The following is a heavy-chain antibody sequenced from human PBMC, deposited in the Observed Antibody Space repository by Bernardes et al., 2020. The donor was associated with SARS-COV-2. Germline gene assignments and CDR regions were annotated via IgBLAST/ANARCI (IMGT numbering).Heavy chain of an antibody. CDR2: ISGSGSTT. CDR1: GFSLDTNT. J-gene: IGHJ4*02. CDR3: VKDPNWGSAH. D-gene: IGHD7-27*01. V-gene: IGHV3-23*01. Sequence: SLRLSFVASGFSLDTNTMTWVRQAPGKGLEWISDISGSGSTTFYADSVKGRFTISRDNSKNTLYLQMNRLSVEDTAVYFCVKDPNWGSAHWGQGTQVTVSS.